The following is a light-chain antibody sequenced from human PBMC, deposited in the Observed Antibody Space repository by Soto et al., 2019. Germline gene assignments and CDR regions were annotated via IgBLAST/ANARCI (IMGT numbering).Light chain of an antibody. CDR2: DAS. CDR3: QQYYSFPFT. Sequence: DIQMTQSPSSLSASVGDRVTITCQASQDISNYLNWYQQIPGKAPKLLIYDASNLETGVPSRFSGSGSGTDFTFTISSLQPEDVATYYCQQYYSFPFTFGPGTKVDIK. J-gene: IGKJ3*01. CDR1: QDISNY. V-gene: IGKV1-33*01.